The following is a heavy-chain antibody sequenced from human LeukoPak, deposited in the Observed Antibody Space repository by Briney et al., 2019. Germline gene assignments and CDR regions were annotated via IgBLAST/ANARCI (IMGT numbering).Heavy chain of an antibody. CDR2: INPSGGST. D-gene: IGHD3-22*01. Sequence: ASVKVSCKTSGYTFTAYHIHWVRQAPGHGLEWMGIINPSGGSTSYAQKFQGRVTMTRDMSTSTVYMELSSLRSEDTAVYYCARDPLDSSGYFVPFDYWGQGTLVTVSS. CDR1: GYTFTAYH. V-gene: IGHV1-46*01. J-gene: IGHJ4*02. CDR3: ARDPLDSSGYFVPFDY.